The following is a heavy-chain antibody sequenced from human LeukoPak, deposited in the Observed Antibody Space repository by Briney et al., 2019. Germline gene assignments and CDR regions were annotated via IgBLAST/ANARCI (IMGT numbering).Heavy chain of an antibody. CDR3: ARDPMTTVTIGLGDY. Sequence: GGSLRLSCAASGFTFSSYGMHWVRQAPGKGLEWVAIIWYDGTNTYYADSAKGRFTISRDNSKNTLYLQMNSLRAEDTAVYYCARDPMTTVTIGLGDYWGQGTLVTVSS. V-gene: IGHV3-33*01. CDR1: GFTFSSYG. J-gene: IGHJ4*02. D-gene: IGHD4-17*01. CDR2: IWYDGTNT.